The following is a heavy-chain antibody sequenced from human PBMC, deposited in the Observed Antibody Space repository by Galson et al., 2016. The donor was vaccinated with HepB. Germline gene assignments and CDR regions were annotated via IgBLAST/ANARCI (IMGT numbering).Heavy chain of an antibody. CDR2: LYPGGRA. CDR3: ARAIEHAGSFDY. V-gene: IGHV3-53*01. Sequence: SLRLSCAASEFIVGDNYMTWVRQAPGKGLEWISILYPGGRAFYAGSVQGRFVISRDDSKNTLYLQLNSLRAEDTAMYYCARAIEHAGSFDYWGQGSLVTVSS. CDR1: EFIVGDNY. J-gene: IGHJ4*02. D-gene: IGHD2-2*01.